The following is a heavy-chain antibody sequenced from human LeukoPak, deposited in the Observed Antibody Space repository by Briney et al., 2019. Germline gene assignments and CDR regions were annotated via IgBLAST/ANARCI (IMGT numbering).Heavy chain of an antibody. V-gene: IGHV4-4*07. CDR1: GGSISSYY. CDR2: IYTSGST. J-gene: IGHJ6*03. Sequence: WETLSLTCTVSGGSISSYYWSWIRQPAGKGLEWIGRIYTSGSTNYNPSLKSRVTMSVDTSKNQFSLKLSPVTAADTAVYYCARVQAHDYYYYYMDVWGKGTTVTISS. CDR3: ARVQAHDYYYYYMDV.